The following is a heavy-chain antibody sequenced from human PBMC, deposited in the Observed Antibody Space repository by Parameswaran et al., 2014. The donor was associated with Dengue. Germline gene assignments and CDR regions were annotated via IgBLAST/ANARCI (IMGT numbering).Heavy chain of an antibody. CDR3: ASRGSGWFYFDY. CDR2: INHSGST. J-gene: IGHJ4*02. Sequence: PGKGLEWIGEINHSGSTNYNPSLKSRVTISVDTSKNQFSLKLSSVTAADTAVYYCASRGSGWFYFDYWAREPWSPSPQ. V-gene: IGHV4-34*01. D-gene: IGHD6-19*01.